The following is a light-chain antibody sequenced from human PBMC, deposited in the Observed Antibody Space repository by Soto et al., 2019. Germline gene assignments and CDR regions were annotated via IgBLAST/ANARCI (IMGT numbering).Light chain of an antibody. Sequence: EIVMTQSPATLSVSPGERATLSCRASQSVGRNLGWYQQRPGQAPRLLIHGASARPSGVPARFSGCGSGTDVILTISSLQSEDFAVYYCHQYSDSPIPFGPGTTVDLK. CDR3: HQYSDSPIP. CDR2: GAS. CDR1: QSVGRN. V-gene: IGKV3-15*01. J-gene: IGKJ3*01.